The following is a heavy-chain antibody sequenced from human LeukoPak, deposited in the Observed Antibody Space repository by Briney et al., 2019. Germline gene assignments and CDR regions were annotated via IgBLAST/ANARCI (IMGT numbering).Heavy chain of an antibody. CDR3: AREVPDDSSGYSV. J-gene: IGHJ4*02. CDR1: GGSISSYY. D-gene: IGHD3-22*01. Sequence: SETLSLTCTVSGGSISSYYWSWIRQPPGKGLEWIGYNYYSGSTNYNPSLKSRVTISVDTSKNQFSLKLSSVTAADTAVYYCAREVPDDSSGYSVWGQGTLVTVSS. V-gene: IGHV4-59*01. CDR2: NYYSGST.